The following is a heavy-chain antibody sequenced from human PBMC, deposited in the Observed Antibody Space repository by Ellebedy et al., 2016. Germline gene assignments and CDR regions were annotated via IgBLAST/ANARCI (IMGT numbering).Heavy chain of an antibody. J-gene: IGHJ4*02. D-gene: IGHD3-10*01. CDR3: AKAIGSYYFDY. Sequence: GESLKISXAASGFTFSNHAMNWVRQAPGKGLEWVSALGGSGGGIYYVDSVKGRFTISRDNSKTTLYLQMNSLRAEDTAVYYCAKAIGSYYFDYWGQGTLVTVSS. V-gene: IGHV3-23*01. CDR2: LGGSGGGI. CDR1: GFTFSNHA.